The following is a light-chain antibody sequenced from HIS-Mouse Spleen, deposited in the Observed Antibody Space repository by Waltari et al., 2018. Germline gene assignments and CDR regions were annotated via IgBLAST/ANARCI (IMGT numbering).Light chain of an antibody. CDR2: EGS. CDR3: CSYAGSSTYWV. J-gene: IGLJ3*02. CDR1: SRAVGRYNL. V-gene: IGLV2-23*01. Sequence: QSALTQPASVSGSPGQSITISCTGTSRAVGRYNLFSWYQQHPGKAPKLMIYEGSKRPSGVSNRFSGSKSGNTASLTISGLQAEDEADYYCCSYAGSSTYWVFGGGTKLTVL.